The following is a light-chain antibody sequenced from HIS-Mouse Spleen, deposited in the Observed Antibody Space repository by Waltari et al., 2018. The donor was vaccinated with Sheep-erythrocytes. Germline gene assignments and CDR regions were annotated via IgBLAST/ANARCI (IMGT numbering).Light chain of an antibody. CDR1: ALPKKY. V-gene: IGLV3-10*01. CDR3: YSTDSSGNHRV. Sequence: SYELTQPPSVSVSPGQTARITCSGDALPKKYAYWYQQKSGQAPVLVIYEDSKRPSGIPGRFSGSSSGTMATLTISGAQVEDEADYDCYSTDSSGNHRVFGTGTKVTVL. CDR2: EDS. J-gene: IGLJ1*01.